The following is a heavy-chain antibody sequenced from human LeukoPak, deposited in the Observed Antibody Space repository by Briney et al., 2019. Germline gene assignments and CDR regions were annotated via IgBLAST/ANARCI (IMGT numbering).Heavy chain of an antibody. D-gene: IGHD3-10*01. CDR2: IKQDGSDE. Sequence: PGGSLRLSCAASGFTFSSYWMSWVRQAPGKGLEWVANIKQDGSDEYYVDSVKGRFTISRDNAKNSLYLQMNSLRAEDTAVYYCAVGKRALYGSNWFDPWGQGILVTVSS. CDR3: AVGKRALYGSNWFDP. V-gene: IGHV3-7*02. CDR1: GFTFSSYW. J-gene: IGHJ5*02.